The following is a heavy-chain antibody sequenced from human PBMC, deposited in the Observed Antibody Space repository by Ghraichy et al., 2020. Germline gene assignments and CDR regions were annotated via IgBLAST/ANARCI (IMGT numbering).Heavy chain of an antibody. V-gene: IGHV4-34*01. Sequence: SETLSLTCAVYGGSFSGYYWSWIRQPPGKGLEWIGEINHSGSTNYNPSLKSRVTISVDTSKNQFSLKLSSVTAADTAVYYCARVEGYSYGQPGGIFDYWGQGTLVTVSS. CDR3: ARVEGYSYGQPGGIFDY. J-gene: IGHJ4*02. D-gene: IGHD5-18*01. CDR2: INHSGST. CDR1: GGSFSGYY.